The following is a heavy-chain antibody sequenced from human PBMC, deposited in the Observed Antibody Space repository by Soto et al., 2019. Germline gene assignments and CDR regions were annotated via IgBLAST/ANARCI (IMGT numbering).Heavy chain of an antibody. Sequence: RRVRKKTGKGLEWIGEINHSGSTNYNPFLKSRVIISVDTSKNQFSLKLSSVTAADTAVYYCARSWGITPPDMFLNYWGRGNLVTVSS. CDR2: INHSGST. D-gene: IGHD6-13*01. CDR3: ARSWGITPPDMFLNY. V-gene: IGHV4-34*01. J-gene: IGHJ4*02.